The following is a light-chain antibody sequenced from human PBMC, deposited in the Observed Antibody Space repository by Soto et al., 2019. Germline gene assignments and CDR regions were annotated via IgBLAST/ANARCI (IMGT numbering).Light chain of an antibody. CDR1: QGISSY. Sequence: DIQLTQSPSFLSASVGDRVTITCRASQGISSYLAWYQQKPGKAPHLLIYTSSTLQSGVPSRFSGSGSGTEFTLTISSLQPEDFATYYCQQLNSYPYTFGQGTRLEIK. CDR3: QQLNSYPYT. CDR2: TSS. V-gene: IGKV1-9*01. J-gene: IGKJ2*01.